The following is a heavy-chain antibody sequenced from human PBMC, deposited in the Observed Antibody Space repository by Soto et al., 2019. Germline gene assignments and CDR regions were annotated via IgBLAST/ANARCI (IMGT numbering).Heavy chain of an antibody. CDR3: ASSPSIAAAGNFDY. CDR2: INHSGST. CDR1: GGSFSGYY. D-gene: IGHD6-13*01. J-gene: IGHJ4*02. V-gene: IGHV4-34*01. Sequence: QVQLQQWGAGLLKPSETLSLTCAVYGGSFSGYYWSWIRQPPGKGLEWIGEINHSGSTNYNPSLKSRVTISVDTSKNQFSLKLSYVTAADTAVYYCASSPSIAAAGNFDYWGQGTLVTVSS.